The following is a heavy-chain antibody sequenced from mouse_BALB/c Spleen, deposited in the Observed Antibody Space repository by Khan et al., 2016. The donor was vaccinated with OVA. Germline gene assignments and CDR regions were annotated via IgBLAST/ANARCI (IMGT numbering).Heavy chain of an antibody. Sequence: EVKLKQSGPELVKPGASVKISCKASGYSFTGYFMNWVMQSHGKSLEWIGRINPHIGETFYNQKFMDKATLTVDESSSTAHMELRSLASEDSAVYYCARKNGSDFDYWGQGTTLTVSS. J-gene: IGHJ2*01. CDR1: GYSFTGYF. CDR2: INPHIGET. CDR3: ARKNGSDFDY. V-gene: IGHV1-20*02. D-gene: IGHD1-1*01.